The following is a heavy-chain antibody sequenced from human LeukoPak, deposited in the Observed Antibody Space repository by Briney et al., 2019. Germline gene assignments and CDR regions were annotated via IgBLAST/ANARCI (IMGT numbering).Heavy chain of an antibody. J-gene: IGHJ4*02. CDR2: IFPKNGGT. D-gene: IGHD1-7*01. CDR3: VREYWYYDY. CDR1: GYTFTPYY. V-gene: IGHV1-2*02. Sequence: ASVTVSCKSSGYTFTPYYIHWLRQAPGPGLEWMGWIFPKNGGTSYAQKFQGRVTMTRDTSTVIVNMEMSRLRPDDTAVYYCVREYWYYDYWGQGTLVTVS.